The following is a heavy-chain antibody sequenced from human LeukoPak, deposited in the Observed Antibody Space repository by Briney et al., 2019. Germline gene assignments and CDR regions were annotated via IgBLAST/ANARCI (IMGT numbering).Heavy chain of an antibody. CDR3: AKDFSRSVKYYDYVWGSYRPCWFDP. Sequence: GRSLRLSCAASGFTFSSYAMHWVRQAPGKGLEWVAVISYDGSNKYYADSVKGRFTISRDNSKNTLYLQMNSLRAEDTAVYYCAKDFSRSVKYYDYVWGSYRPCWFDPWGQGTLVTVSS. V-gene: IGHV3-30-3*01. J-gene: IGHJ5*02. CDR1: GFTFSSYA. CDR2: ISYDGSNK. D-gene: IGHD3-16*02.